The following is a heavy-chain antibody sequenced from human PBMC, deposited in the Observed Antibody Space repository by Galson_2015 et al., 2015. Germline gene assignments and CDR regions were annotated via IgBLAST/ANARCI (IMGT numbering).Heavy chain of an antibody. CDR2: IIPIFGTA. J-gene: IGHJ6*03. Sequence: SCKASGGTFSSYAISWVRQAPGQGLEWMGGIIPIFGTANYAQKFQGRVTITADESTSTAYMELSSLRSEDTAVYYCARDRDEYSSSSGYYYYMDVWGKGTTVTVSS. CDR1: GGTFSSYA. V-gene: IGHV1-69*01. CDR3: ARDRDEYSSSSGYYYYMDV. D-gene: IGHD6-6*01.